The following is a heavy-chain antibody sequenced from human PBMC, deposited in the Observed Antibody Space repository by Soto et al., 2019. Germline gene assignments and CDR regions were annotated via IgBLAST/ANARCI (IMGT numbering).Heavy chain of an antibody. CDR1: GGSISSSSYY. J-gene: IGHJ4*02. D-gene: IGHD3-9*01. V-gene: IGHV4-39*01. CDR2: IYYSGST. CDR3: ARQEGGYDILTGYYKADFDY. Sequence: SETLSLTCTVSGGSISSSSYYWGWIRQPPGKGLEWIGSIYYSGSTYYNPSLKSRVTISVDTSKNQFSLKLSSVTAADTAVYYCARQEGGYDILTGYYKADFDYWGQGTLVTVSS.